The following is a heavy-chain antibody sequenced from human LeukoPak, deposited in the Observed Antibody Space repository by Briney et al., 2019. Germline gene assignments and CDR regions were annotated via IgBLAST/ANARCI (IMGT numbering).Heavy chain of an antibody. D-gene: IGHD3-10*01. J-gene: IGHJ6*02. CDR2: ISYDGSNK. CDR3: ARVNQQYYYGSGIYRFYYYGMDV. CDR1: GFTFSSYA. Sequence: GGSLRLSCAASGFTFSSYALHWVRQAPGKGLEWVSVISYDGSNKYYADSVKGRSTISRDNSENTLYLQMNSLRAEDTALYYCARVNQQYYYGSGIYRFYYYGMDVWGQGTTVTVSS. V-gene: IGHV3-30-3*01.